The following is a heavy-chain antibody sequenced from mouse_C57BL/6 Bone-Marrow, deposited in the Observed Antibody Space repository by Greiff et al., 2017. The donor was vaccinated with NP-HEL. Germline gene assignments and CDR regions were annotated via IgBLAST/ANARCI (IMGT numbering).Heavy chain of an antibody. V-gene: IGHV14-4*01. J-gene: IGHJ1*03. CDR2: IDPENGDT. Sequence: EVQLQQSGAELVRPGASVKLSCTASGFNIKDDYMHWVKQRPEQGLEWIGWIDPENGDTEYASKFQGKATITADTSSNTAYLQLSSLTSEDTAVYYCTTNYYDYVVPSYWYFDVWGTGTTVTVSS. CDR3: TTNYYDYVVPSYWYFDV. CDR1: GFNIKDDY. D-gene: IGHD2-4*01.